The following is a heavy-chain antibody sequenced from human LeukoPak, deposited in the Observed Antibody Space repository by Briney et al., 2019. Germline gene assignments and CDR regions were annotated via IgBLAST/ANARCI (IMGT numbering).Heavy chain of an antibody. V-gene: IGHV3-30-3*01. D-gene: IGHD3-22*01. CDR1: GFTFSSYA. CDR3: ARGHYYDSSGPYPTDY. CDR2: ISYDGSNK. Sequence: PGGSLRLSCAASGFTFSSYAMHWVRQAPGKGLEWVAVISYDGSNKYYADSVKGRFTISRDNSKNTLYLQMNSLRAEDTAVYYCARGHYYDSSGPYPTDYWGQGTLVTVSS. J-gene: IGHJ4*02.